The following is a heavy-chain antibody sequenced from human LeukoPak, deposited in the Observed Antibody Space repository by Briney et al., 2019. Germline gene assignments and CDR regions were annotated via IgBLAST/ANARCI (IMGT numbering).Heavy chain of an antibody. CDR2: TRDKANSYTT. CDR3: ARNEGYSSSWTPFDY. V-gene: IGHV3-72*01. J-gene: IGHJ4*02. Sequence: GGSLRLSCTASGFTFSDHYMDWVRQAPGKGLEWVGRTRDKANSYTTEYAASVKGRFTISRDDSKNSVYLQMNSLKTEDTAMYYCARNEGYSSSWTPFDYWGQGTLVTVSS. CDR1: GFTFSDHY. D-gene: IGHD6-13*01.